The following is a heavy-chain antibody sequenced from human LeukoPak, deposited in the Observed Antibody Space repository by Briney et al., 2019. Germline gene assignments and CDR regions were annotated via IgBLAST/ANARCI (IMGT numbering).Heavy chain of an antibody. CDR1: GYTFTSYG. J-gene: IGHJ6*03. D-gene: IGHD5-12*01. CDR2: ISAYNGNT. Sequence: ASVKVSCKASGYTFTSYGISWVRQAPGQGLEWMGWISAYNGNTNYAQKLQGRVTMTTDTSTSTAYMELRSLRSDDTAVYYCAKEGWATIQGYYYYMDVWGKGTTVTISS. CDR3: AKEGWATIQGYYYYMDV. V-gene: IGHV1-18*01.